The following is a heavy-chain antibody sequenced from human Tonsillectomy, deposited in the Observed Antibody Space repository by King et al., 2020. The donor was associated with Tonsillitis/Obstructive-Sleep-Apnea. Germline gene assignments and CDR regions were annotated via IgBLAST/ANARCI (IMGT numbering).Heavy chain of an antibody. J-gene: IGHJ3*02. Sequence: VQLVESGGGLVQPGRSLRLSCAASGFNFDDYAMHWVRQAPGKGLEWVSGISWNSGSIGYAEAVKGRFTISRDNAKNSLYLQMNSLRAEDTALYYCAKDSHTIFGVVTPFPAFDIWGQGPMVTVSS. CDR1: GFNFDDYA. CDR3: AKDSHTIFGVVTPFPAFDI. CDR2: ISWNSGSI. V-gene: IGHV3-9*01. D-gene: IGHD3-3*01.